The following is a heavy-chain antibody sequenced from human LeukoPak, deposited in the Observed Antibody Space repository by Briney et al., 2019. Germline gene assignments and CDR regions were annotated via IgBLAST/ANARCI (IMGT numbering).Heavy chain of an antibody. CDR1: GGSFSGYY. Sequence: SETLSLTCAVYGGSFSGYYLSWIRQPPGKGLEWIGEINHSGSTNYNPSLKSRVTMSVDTSKNQFSLKLSSVTAADTAVYYCARDKTIAVAGLFDYWGQGTLVTVSS. CDR3: ARDKTIAVAGLFDY. J-gene: IGHJ4*02. V-gene: IGHV4-34*01. CDR2: INHSGST. D-gene: IGHD6-19*01.